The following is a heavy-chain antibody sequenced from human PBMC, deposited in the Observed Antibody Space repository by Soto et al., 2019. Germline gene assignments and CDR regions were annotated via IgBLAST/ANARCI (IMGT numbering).Heavy chain of an antibody. CDR2: ISAGRST. D-gene: IGHD4-17*01. CDR1: GFTFSNYA. J-gene: IGHJ6*04. CDR3: TKVRGDPV. Sequence: EVQVLESGGDLVQPGGSLRLSCAASGFTFSNYAMNWVRQAPGKGPEWVSGISAGRSTYYADSVKGRFTISRDNSKSTLFLQMDSRRAEDTALYYCTKVRGDPVWGKGTTVTVSS. V-gene: IGHV3-23*01.